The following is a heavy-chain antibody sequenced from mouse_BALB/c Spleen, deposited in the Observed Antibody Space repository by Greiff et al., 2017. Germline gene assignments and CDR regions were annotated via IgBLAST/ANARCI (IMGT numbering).Heavy chain of an antibody. V-gene: IGHV5-17*02. CDR1: GFTFSSFG. CDR2: ISSGSSTV. Sequence: DVMLVESGGGLVQPGGSRKLSCAASGFTFSSFGMHWVRQAPEKGLEWVAYISSGSSTVYYADTVKGRFTISRDNPKNTLFLQMTSLRSEDTAMYYCARYGRYEGFDYWGQGTTLTVSS. CDR3: ARYGRYEGFDY. J-gene: IGHJ2*01. D-gene: IGHD2-14*01.